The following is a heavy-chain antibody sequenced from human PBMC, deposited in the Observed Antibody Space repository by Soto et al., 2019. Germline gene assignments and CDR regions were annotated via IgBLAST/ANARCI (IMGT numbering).Heavy chain of an antibody. Sequence: GGSLRLSCAASGFTVSSNYMSWVRQAPGKGLEWVSVIYSGGSTYYADSVKGRFTISRHNSKNTLYLQMDSLRAEDTAVYYCASTEMTTVTRFDCWGQGTLVTVSS. CDR1: GFTVSSNY. V-gene: IGHV3-53*04. CDR2: IYSGGST. CDR3: ASTEMTTVTRFDC. J-gene: IGHJ4*02. D-gene: IGHD4-4*01.